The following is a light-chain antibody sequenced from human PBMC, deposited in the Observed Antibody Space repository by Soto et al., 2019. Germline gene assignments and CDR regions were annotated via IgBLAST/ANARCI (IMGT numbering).Light chain of an antibody. CDR1: QSISSW. V-gene: IGKV1-5*01. Sequence: DIQMTQSPSTLSATFRDRVTITCLASQSISSWLALYQQKPGKAPKLLIYDASSLESGVPSRFSGSGSGTEFTLTISSLQPDDFATYYCQQYNSYGWTFGQGTKVDIK. CDR2: DAS. CDR3: QQYNSYGWT. J-gene: IGKJ1*01.